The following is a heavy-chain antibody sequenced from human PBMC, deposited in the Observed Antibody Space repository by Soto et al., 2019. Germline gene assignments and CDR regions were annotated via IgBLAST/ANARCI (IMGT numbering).Heavy chain of an antibody. CDR1: DGSSSGYY. CDR2: INHSGST. CDR3: ARVRGYIWGSYLYYFDY. Sequence: LEPLSHTCAVEDGSSSGYYWSCISKPPGKGLEWIGEINHSGSTNYNPSLKSRVTISVDTPKNQFSLKLSSVTAADTAVYYCARVRGYIWGSYLYYFDYWGQGTLVTVSS. V-gene: IGHV4-34*01. D-gene: IGHD3-16*02. J-gene: IGHJ4*02.